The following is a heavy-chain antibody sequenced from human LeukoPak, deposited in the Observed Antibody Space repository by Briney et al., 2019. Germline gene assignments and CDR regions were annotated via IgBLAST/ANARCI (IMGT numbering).Heavy chain of an antibody. V-gene: IGHV3-21*05. Sequence: GGSLRLSCAASGFTFSIYSMNWVRQAPGKGAEWVAYITSSGDDIYYADSVKGRFTISRDNAKNALFLRMSSLRVEDTATYYCASDIVATSGDFWGQGTLVSVSS. J-gene: IGHJ4*02. CDR2: ITSSGDDI. CDR3: ASDIVATSGDF. CDR1: GFTFSIYS. D-gene: IGHD5-12*01.